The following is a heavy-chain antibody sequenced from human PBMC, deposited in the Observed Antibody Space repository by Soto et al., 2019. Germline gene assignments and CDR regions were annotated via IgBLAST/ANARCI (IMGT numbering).Heavy chain of an antibody. Sequence: SVKVSCKASGGTFSSYAISWVRQAPGQGLEWMGGIIPIFGTANYAQKFQGRVTITADESTSTAYMELSSLRSEDTAVYYCARVGITMVRGVIIGYYYGMDVWGQGTTVTVSS. CDR2: IIPIFGTA. D-gene: IGHD3-10*01. J-gene: IGHJ6*02. CDR3: ARVGITMVRGVIIGYYYGMDV. CDR1: GGTFSSYA. V-gene: IGHV1-69*13.